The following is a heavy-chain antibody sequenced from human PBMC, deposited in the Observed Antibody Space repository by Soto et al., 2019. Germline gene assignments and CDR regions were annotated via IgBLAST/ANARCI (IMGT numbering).Heavy chain of an antibody. J-gene: IGHJ4*02. D-gene: IGHD6-19*01. CDR2: ISGSGGST. CDR3: ANRGAGHYFDY. V-gene: IGHV3-23*01. Sequence: GGSLRLSCAASGFTFSSYAMSWVRQAPGKGLEWVSVISGSGGSTYYADSVKGRFTISRDNSKNTLYLQMNSLRAEDTAVYYCANRGAGHYFDYWGQGTLVTVSS. CDR1: GFTFSSYA.